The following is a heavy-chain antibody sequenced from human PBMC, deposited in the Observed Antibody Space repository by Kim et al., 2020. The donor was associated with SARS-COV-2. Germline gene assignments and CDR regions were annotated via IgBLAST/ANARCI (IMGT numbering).Heavy chain of an antibody. CDR2: IYSGGST. CDR1: GFTVSNTY. D-gene: IGHD3-22*01. CDR3: ARDLDDSSGYYYLGFFHH. Sequence: GGSLRLSCAASGFTVSNTYMSWVRQAPGKGLEWVSVIYSGGSTYYADSVKGRFSISRDNSKNTLYLQMNSLRAEDTAVYYCARDLDDSSGYYYLGFFHHWGQATLVTVSS. V-gene: IGHV3-66*01. J-gene: IGHJ1*01.